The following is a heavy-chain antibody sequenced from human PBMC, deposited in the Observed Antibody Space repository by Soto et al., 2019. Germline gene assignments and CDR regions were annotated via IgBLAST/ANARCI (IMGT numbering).Heavy chain of an antibody. J-gene: IGHJ4*02. CDR1: GFIFGAHA. V-gene: IGHV3-20*04. CDR2: MNWIGGST. CDR3: ARHGGTPDLYFDY. D-gene: IGHD3-16*01. Sequence: GGSLRLSCAASGFIFGAHAMSWVRQAPGKGLEWVSAMNWIGGSTNYVDSMKDRFTISRDNAKNSLYLQMSSLRAEDTALYYCARHGGTPDLYFDYWGQGTPVTVSS.